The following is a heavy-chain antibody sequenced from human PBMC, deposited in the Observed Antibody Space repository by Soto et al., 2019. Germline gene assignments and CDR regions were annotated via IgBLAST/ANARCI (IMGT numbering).Heavy chain of an antibody. V-gene: IGHV1-69*02. CDR2: IIPYLSVS. J-gene: IGHJ4*02. Sequence: QVQLEQSGAEVKKPGSSLRVSCKASGDTFNFYTINWVRQAPGLGLEWLGRIIPYLSVSNYAQKFQGRVTITADKSTNTAYMEVRSLRSEDTAMYYCATSFGSGYRALDYWGQGALVTVSS. CDR3: ATSFGSGYRALDY. D-gene: IGHD3-10*01. CDR1: GDTFNFYT.